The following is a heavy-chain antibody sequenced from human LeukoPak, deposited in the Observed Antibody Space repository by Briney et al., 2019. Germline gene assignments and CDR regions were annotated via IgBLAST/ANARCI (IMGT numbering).Heavy chain of an antibody. Sequence: ETLSLTRTVSGGSISSYYWTWIRQPPGKGLEFIGHIYYSGSANYNPSLKSRVTISIDTSKNQFSLKLSSVTAAGSAVYYCARLGFCSGGRCLSDYWGQGTLVTVSS. D-gene: IGHD2-15*01. V-gene: IGHV4-59*01. J-gene: IGHJ4*02. CDR1: GGSISSYY. CDR3: ARLGFCSGGRCLSDY. CDR2: IYYSGSA.